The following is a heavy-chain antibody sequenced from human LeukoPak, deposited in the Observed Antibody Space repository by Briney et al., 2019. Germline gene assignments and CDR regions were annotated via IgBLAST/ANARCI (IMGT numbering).Heavy chain of an antibody. CDR2: IYHSGST. Sequence: SETLSLTCAVFDYSISSGYYWGWIRQSPGRGLEWFGSIYHSGSTYNTPSLRSRVTISVDTSKNQFSLKLSSVTAADTAVYYCARGTLGYGSGNWFDPWGRGTLVTVSS. D-gene: IGHD3-10*01. CDR3: ARGTLGYGSGNWFDP. CDR1: DYSISSGYY. V-gene: IGHV4-38-2*01. J-gene: IGHJ5*02.